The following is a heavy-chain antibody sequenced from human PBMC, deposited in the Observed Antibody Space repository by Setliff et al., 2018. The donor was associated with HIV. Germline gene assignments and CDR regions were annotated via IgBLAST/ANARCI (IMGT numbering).Heavy chain of an antibody. D-gene: IGHD3-10*01. CDR2: IDHSGNI. J-gene: IGHJ4*02. Sequence: ETLSLTCAVYGGSFNDYYWTWIRQPPGKGLEWIGEIDHSGNIKYHASLKSRVTISKDTSKNQISLKLRSVTAADTAVYYCARGLNSYGPGSYLPLGYWGQGTLVTVSS. V-gene: IGHV4-34*01. CDR1: GGSFNDYY. CDR3: ARGLNSYGPGSYLPLGY.